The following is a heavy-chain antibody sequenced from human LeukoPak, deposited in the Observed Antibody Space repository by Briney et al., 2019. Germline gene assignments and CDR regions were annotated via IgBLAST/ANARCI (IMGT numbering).Heavy chain of an antibody. V-gene: IGHV1-18*01. CDR3: ARVDLYWDSSGYSQAANDY. D-gene: IGHD3-22*01. J-gene: IGHJ4*02. Sequence: ASVKVSCKASGYTFTSYGISWVRQAPGQGLEWMGWVSAYNGRTEYAQNIQGRVSMTTDTSTTTAYMELRSLTSDDTAVYYCARVDLYWDSSGYSQAANDYWGQGTLVTVSS. CDR2: VSAYNGRT. CDR1: GYTFTSYG.